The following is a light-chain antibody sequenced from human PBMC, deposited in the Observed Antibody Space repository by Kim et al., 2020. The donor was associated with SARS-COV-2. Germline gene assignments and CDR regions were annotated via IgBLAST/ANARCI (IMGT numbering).Light chain of an antibody. Sequence: SYELTQPPSVSVSSGQTASITCSGDKLGDRYVCWYQQKPVQSPVMVIYHDSKRPSGIPERFSGSNSGKTATLTISGTQAMDEADYYCQAWDKTTVVFGGGTKVTVL. J-gene: IGLJ2*01. V-gene: IGLV3-1*01. CDR3: QAWDKTTVV. CDR2: HDS. CDR1: KLGDRY.